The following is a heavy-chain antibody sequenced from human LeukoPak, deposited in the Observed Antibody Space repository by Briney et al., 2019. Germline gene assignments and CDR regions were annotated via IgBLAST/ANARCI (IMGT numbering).Heavy chain of an antibody. D-gene: IGHD5-12*01. CDR2: ISWSSGNI. V-gene: IGHV3-9*01. CDR3: ARDAWRRAFNYGMDV. J-gene: IGHJ6*02. Sequence: GRSLRLSCAASGFTFDDYAMYWVRQAPGKGLEWVAGISWSSGNIGYADSVKGRFTISRDNAENSLHLQMNSLRTEDTALYFCARDAWRRAFNYGMDVWGQGTTVAVSS. CDR1: GFTFDDYA.